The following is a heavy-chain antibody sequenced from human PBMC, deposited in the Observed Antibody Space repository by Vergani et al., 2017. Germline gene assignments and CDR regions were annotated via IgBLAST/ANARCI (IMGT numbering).Heavy chain of an antibody. CDR1: GGTFSSYA. Sequence: QVQLVQSGAEVKKPGSSVKVSCKASGGTFSSYAISWVRQAPGQGLEWMGVIIPIFGTANYAQKFQGRVTITADKSTSTAYMELSSLRSEDTAVYYCAGPITRVRGVKYGRDVWGQGTTVTVSS. CDR3: AGPITRVRGVKYGRDV. J-gene: IGHJ6*02. V-gene: IGHV1-69*06. CDR2: IIPIFGTA. D-gene: IGHD3-10*01.